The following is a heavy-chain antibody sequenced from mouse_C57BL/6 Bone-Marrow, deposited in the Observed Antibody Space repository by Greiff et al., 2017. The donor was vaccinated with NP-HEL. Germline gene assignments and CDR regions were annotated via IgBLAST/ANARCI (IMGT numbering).Heavy chain of an antibody. CDR2: ISSGGSYT. CDR1: GFTFSSYA. J-gene: IGHJ2*01. D-gene: IGHD1-1*01. CDR3: ARVLYGSSYVGYYFDY. V-gene: IGHV5-6*01. Sequence: EVQLLESGGDLVKPGGSLKLSCAASGFTFSSYAMSWVRHTPSTRLEWVATISSGGSYTYYPDSVKGRFTISRDNAKNTLYLQMSSLKSEDTAMYYCARVLYGSSYVGYYFDYWGQGTTLTVSS.